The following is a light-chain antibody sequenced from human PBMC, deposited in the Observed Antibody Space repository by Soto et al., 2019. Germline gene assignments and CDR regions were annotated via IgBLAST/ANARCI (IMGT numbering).Light chain of an antibody. CDR3: QQSFSIPYT. Sequence: DIQMTQSPSSLSAFIGDRVTITCRTSHNISSHVNWYHQKPGKAPNLLIYAASSLQSGVPSAFSGSGSGTDFTLTITSLQPDDFATYYCQQSFSIPYTFGQGTKLQIK. J-gene: IGKJ2*01. CDR1: HNISSH. CDR2: AAS. V-gene: IGKV1-39*01.